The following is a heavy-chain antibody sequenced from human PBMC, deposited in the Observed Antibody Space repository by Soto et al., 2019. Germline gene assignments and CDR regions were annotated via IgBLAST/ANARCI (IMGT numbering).Heavy chain of an antibody. V-gene: IGHV3-23*01. J-gene: IGHJ6*02. CDR1: GFTFSSYA. CDR3: AKDHIVLVVAATPATMDV. Sequence: GGSLRLSCAASGFTFSSYAMSWVRQAPGKGLEWVSAISGSGGSTYYADSVKGRFTISRDNSKNTLYLQMNSLRAEDTAVYYCAKDHIVLVVAATPATMDVWGQGTTVTVSS. CDR2: ISGSGGST. D-gene: IGHD2-15*01.